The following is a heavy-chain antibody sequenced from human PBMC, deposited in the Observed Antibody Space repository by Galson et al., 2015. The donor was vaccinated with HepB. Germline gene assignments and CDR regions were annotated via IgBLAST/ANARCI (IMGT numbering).Heavy chain of an antibody. Sequence: SLRLSCAASGFTFSSYAMHWVRQAPGKGLEYVSAISSNGGSTYYADSVKGRFTISRDNSKNTLYLQMSSLRAEDTAVYYCVKELGYCSSTSCHPIDYWGQGTLVTVSS. CDR3: VKELGYCSSTSCHPIDY. CDR2: ISSNGGST. J-gene: IGHJ4*02. V-gene: IGHV3-64D*06. D-gene: IGHD2-2*01. CDR1: GFTFSSYA.